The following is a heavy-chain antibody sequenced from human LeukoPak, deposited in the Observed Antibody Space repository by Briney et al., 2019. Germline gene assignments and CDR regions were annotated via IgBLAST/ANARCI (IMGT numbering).Heavy chain of an antibody. V-gene: IGHV4-59*01. CDR1: GGSISSYY. CDR2: IYYSGST. J-gene: IGHJ5*02. CDR3: ARYYCSGGSCYSRAFWFDP. Sequence: PSETLSLTCTVSGGSISSYYWSWIRQPPGKGLEWIGHIYYSGSTNYNPSLKSRVTISVDTSKNQFSLKLSSVTAADTAVYYCARYYCSGGSCYSRAFWFDPWGQGTLVTVSS. D-gene: IGHD2-15*01.